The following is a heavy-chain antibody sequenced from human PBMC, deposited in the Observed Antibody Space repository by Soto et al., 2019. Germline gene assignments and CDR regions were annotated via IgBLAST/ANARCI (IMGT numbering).Heavy chain of an antibody. Sequence: SETLSLTCTVSGGSISSSSYYWGWIRQPPGKGLEWIGSSYYSGSTYYNPSLKSRVTISVDTSKNQFSLRLSSVAAADTAVYHCARIAAPRYYYYGMDVWGQGTTVTVSS. V-gene: IGHV4-39*01. CDR3: ARIAAPRYYYYGMDV. CDR2: SYYSGST. D-gene: IGHD2-21*01. CDR1: GGSISSSSYY. J-gene: IGHJ6*02.